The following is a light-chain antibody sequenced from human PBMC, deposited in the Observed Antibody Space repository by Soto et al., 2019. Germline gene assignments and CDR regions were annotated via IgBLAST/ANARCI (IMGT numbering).Light chain of an antibody. CDR1: SSDVGSYNL. V-gene: IGLV2-23*01. CDR2: EGS. J-gene: IGLJ2*01. CDR3: CSYAGSNTYVV. Sequence: QSALTQPASVSGSPGQSLTISCTGTSSDVGSYNLVSWYQQHPGKAPKLMIYEGSKRPSGVSNRFSGSKSGNTASLTISGLQAEDEADYYCCSYAGSNTYVVFGGGTKLTVL.